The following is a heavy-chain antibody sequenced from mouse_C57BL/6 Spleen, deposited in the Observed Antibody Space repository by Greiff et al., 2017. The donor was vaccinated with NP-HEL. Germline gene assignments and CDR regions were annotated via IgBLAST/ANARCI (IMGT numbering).Heavy chain of an antibody. J-gene: IGHJ3*01. CDR3: AREDGNYGVLFAY. V-gene: IGHV1-52*01. D-gene: IGHD2-1*01. Sequence: QVQLQQPGAELVRPGSSVKLSCKASGYTFTSYWMHWVKQRPIQGLEWIGNIDPSDSETHYNQKFKDQATLSVDKSTRTAYMQLRSLTSEDSAVYYCAREDGNYGVLFAYWGQGTLVTVSA. CDR2: IDPSDSET. CDR1: GYTFTSYW.